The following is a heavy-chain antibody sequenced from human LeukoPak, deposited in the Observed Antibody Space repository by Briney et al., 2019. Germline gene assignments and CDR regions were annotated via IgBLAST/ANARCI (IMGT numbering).Heavy chain of an antibody. CDR2: IIPILGIA. CDR1: GGTFSSYA. CDR3: ARAPPYDILTGYEFDY. V-gene: IGHV1-69*04. Sequence: SVKVSRKASGGTFSSYAISWVRQAPGQGLEWMGRIIPILGIANYAQKFQGRVTITADKSTSTAYMELSSLRSEDTAVYYCARAPPYDILTGYEFDYWGQGTLVTVSS. D-gene: IGHD3-9*01. J-gene: IGHJ4*02.